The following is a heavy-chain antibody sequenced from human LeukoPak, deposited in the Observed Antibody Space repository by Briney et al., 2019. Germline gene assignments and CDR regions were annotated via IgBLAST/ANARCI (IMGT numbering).Heavy chain of an antibody. CDR2: IKQDGSEK. CDR1: GFTFSSYW. CDR3: ARAPTPARSYWYFDY. V-gene: IGHV3-7*01. J-gene: IGHJ4*02. Sequence: WGSLRLSCAASGFTFSSYWMSWVRQAPGKGLEWVANIKQDGSEKYYVDSVKGRFTISRDNAKNSLYLQMNSLRAEDTAVYYCARAPTPARSYWYFDYWGQGTLVTVSS. D-gene: IGHD1-26*01.